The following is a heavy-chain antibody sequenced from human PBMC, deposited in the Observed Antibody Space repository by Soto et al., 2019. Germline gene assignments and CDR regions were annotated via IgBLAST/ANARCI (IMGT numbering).Heavy chain of an antibody. CDR2: ISSNGGSI. Sequence: PGGSLRLSCSASGFAFYGFAMHWVRQAPWKGLEYVAAISSNGGSIYYVDSVKGRSTISRDNSKSTLYLQMSSLRPEDTAIYFCVKSSRRDITASRGMDVWGQGTTVTVSS. J-gene: IGHJ6*02. CDR3: VKSSRRDITASRGMDV. CDR1: GFAFYGFA. V-gene: IGHV3-64D*06. D-gene: IGHD3-3*01.